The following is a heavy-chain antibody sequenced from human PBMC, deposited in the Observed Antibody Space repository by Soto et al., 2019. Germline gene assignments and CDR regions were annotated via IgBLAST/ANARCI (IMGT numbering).Heavy chain of an antibody. Sequence: PGGSLRLSCAASGFTFSSYAMHWVRQAPGKGLEGVAVISYDGSNKYYADSVKGRFTISRDNSKNTLYLQMNSLRAEDTAVYYCARGYYYDSSGYYPWGQGTLVTVSS. D-gene: IGHD3-22*01. CDR3: ARGYYYDSSGYYP. CDR1: GFTFSSYA. CDR2: ISYDGSNK. V-gene: IGHV3-30-3*01. J-gene: IGHJ5*02.